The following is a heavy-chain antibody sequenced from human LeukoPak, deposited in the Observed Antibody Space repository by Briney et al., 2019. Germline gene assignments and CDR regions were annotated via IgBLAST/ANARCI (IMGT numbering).Heavy chain of an antibody. CDR3: AGLGYCSGGSCYESIDY. CDR1: GGSISSYY. V-gene: IGHV4-59*01. Sequence: SETLSLTCTVSGGSISSYYWSWIRQPPGKGLEWIGYIYYSGSTNYNPSLKSRVTISVDTSKNQFSLKLSSATAADTAVYYCAGLGYCSGGSCYESIDYWGQGTLVTVSS. CDR2: IYYSGST. J-gene: IGHJ4*02. D-gene: IGHD2-15*01.